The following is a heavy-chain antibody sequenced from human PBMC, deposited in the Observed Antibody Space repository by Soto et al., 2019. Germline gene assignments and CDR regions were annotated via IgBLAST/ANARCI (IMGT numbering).Heavy chain of an antibody. Sequence: EVQLVESGGGLVQPGGFLRLSCAASGFTVSSNYMSWVRQAPGKGLEWVSVIYSGGSTYYADSVKGRFTISRDNSKNTLYLQMNSLRAEDTAVYYCARLIAAAETYYYYYYMDVWGKGTTVTVSS. D-gene: IGHD6-13*01. CDR1: GFTVSSNY. CDR3: ARLIAAAETYYYYYYMDV. J-gene: IGHJ6*03. V-gene: IGHV3-66*04. CDR2: IYSGGST.